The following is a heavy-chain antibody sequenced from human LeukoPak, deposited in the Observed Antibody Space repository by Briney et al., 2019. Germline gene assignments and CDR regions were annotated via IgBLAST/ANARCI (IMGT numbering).Heavy chain of an antibody. CDR2: ILYSGGT. V-gene: IGHV4-59*08. CDR1: GGSISSYY. Sequence: PSETLSLTCTVSGGSISSYYWSWIRQPPGKGLEWIGYILYSGGTKYNPSLKSRVTISVDTSKNQFSLKLSSVTAADTAVYYCARQRWFDYWGQGTLVTVSS. CDR3: ARQRWFDY. J-gene: IGHJ4*02. D-gene: IGHD4-23*01.